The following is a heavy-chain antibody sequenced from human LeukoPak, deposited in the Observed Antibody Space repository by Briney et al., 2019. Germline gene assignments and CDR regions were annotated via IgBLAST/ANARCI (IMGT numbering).Heavy chain of an antibody. V-gene: IGHV1-18*01. J-gene: IGHJ6*03. Sequence: GASVKVSCKASGYTFTSYGISWVRQAPGQGLEWMGWISAYNGNTNYAQKLQGRVTMTTDTSTSTAYMELRSLRSDDTAVYYCARDGPREYGDYYYYYMDVWGKGTTVTISS. D-gene: IGHD4-17*01. CDR1: GYTFTSYG. CDR2: ISAYNGNT. CDR3: ARDGPREYGDYYYYYMDV.